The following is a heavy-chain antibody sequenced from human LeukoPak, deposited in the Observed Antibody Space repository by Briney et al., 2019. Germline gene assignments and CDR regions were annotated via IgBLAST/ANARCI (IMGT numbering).Heavy chain of an antibody. CDR1: GYTFTSYG. CDR2: ISAYNGNT. J-gene: IGHJ6*02. CDR3: AIVWFGEGAYYYYGMDV. Sequence: ASVKVSCKASGYTFTSYGISWVRQAPGQGLERMGWISAYNGNTNYAQKLQGRVTMTTDTSTSTAYMELRSLRSDDTAVYYCAIVWFGEGAYYYYGMDVWGQGTTVTVSS. D-gene: IGHD3-10*01. V-gene: IGHV1-18*01.